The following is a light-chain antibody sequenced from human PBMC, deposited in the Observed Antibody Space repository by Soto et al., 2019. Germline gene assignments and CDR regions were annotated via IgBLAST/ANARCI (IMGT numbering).Light chain of an antibody. CDR1: SSDVGAYNY. CDR2: DVS. J-gene: IGLJ2*01. V-gene: IGLV2-14*01. Sequence: QSVLTQPASVSGSPGQSITISCTGTSSDVGAYNYVSWYQQHPGKAPKLMIYDVSNRPSGVSNRFSGSKSGNTASLTISGLQAEDEADYYCSSYTSSSTLTVFGGGTQLTVL. CDR3: SSYTSSSTLTV.